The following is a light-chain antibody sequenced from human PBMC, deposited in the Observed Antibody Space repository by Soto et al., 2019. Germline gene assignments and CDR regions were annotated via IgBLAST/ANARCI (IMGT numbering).Light chain of an antibody. J-gene: IGLJ3*02. CDR3: QSYDSSLSGWV. CDR1: SSNIGAGYV. V-gene: IGLV1-40*01. Sequence: QSALTQPPSVSGAPGQRVTISCTGSSSNIGAGYVVHWYQQLPGTAPKLLIYGNSNRPSGVPDRFSGSKSGTSASLAITGLQAEDEADYYCQSYDSSLSGWVFGGGPQLTVL. CDR2: GNS.